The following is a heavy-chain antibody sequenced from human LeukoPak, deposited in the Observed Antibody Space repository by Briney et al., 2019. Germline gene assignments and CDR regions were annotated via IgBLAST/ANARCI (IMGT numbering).Heavy chain of an antibody. V-gene: IGHV1-2*02. Sequence: ASVKVSCKASGYTFTGYYMHWVRQAPGQGLEWMGWINPSSGGTNYAQKFQGRVTMTRDTSIRTAYMELSRLRSDDTAVYYCAREDWYYYGSGVADYWGQGTLVTVSS. D-gene: IGHD3-10*01. CDR3: AREDWYYYGSGVADY. J-gene: IGHJ4*02. CDR1: GYTFTGYY. CDR2: INPSSGGT.